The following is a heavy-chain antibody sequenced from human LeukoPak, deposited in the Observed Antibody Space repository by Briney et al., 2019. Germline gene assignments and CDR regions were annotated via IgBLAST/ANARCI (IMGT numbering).Heavy chain of an antibody. V-gene: IGHV3-21*01. CDR1: GFTFSRYS. Sequence: GGSLRLSCAASGFTFSRYSMNWVRQAPGKGLEWVSSISSSSSYIYYADSVKGRFTISRDNAKNSLYLQMNSLRAEDTAVYYCASSSPNWFDPWGEGNLVTVSS. CDR2: ISSSSSYI. CDR3: ASSSPNWFDP. D-gene: IGHD2-2*01. J-gene: IGHJ5*02.